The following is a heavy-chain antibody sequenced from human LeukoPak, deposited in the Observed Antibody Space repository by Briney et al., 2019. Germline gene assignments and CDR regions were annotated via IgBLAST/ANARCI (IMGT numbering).Heavy chain of an antibody. Sequence: SETLSLTCTVSGGSISSYYWSWLRQPPGKGLEWIGYIYYSGSTNYNPSLKSRVTISVDTSKNQFSLKLSSVTAADTAVYYCARLLSAGHYYDSSGILDAFDIWGQGTMVTVSS. J-gene: IGHJ3*02. CDR3: ARLLSAGHYYDSSGILDAFDI. V-gene: IGHV4-59*08. D-gene: IGHD3-22*01. CDR1: GGSISSYY. CDR2: IYYSGST.